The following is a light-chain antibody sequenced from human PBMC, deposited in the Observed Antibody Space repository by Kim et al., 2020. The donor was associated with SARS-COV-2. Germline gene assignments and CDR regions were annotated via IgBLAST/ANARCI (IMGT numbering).Light chain of an antibody. CDR1: SSDVGGYKY. Sequence: QSALTQPASVSGSPGQSITISCTGTSSDVGGYKYVSWYQQHPGKAPKLMIYDVTNRPSGVSNRFSGSKSGNTASLTISGLQAEDEADYYCSSYTSSSTTYVFGTGTNVTVL. J-gene: IGLJ1*01. CDR3: SSYTSSSTTYV. CDR2: DVT. V-gene: IGLV2-14*03.